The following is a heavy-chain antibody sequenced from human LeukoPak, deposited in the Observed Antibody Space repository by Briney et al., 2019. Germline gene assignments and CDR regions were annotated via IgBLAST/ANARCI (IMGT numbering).Heavy chain of an antibody. CDR3: ARATTYYYDSSGYWDP. Sequence: PGGSLRLSCAASGFTFSDYYMSWIRQAPRKGLEWVSYISSSGSTIYYADSVKGRFTISGDNAKNSLYLQMNSLRAEDTAVYYCARATTYYYDSSGYWDPWGQGTLVTVSS. V-gene: IGHV3-11*04. J-gene: IGHJ5*02. CDR2: ISSSGSTI. CDR1: GFTFSDYY. D-gene: IGHD3-22*01.